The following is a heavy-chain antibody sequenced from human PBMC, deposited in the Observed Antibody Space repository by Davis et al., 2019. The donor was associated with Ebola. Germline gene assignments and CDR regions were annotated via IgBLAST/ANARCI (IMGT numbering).Heavy chain of an antibody. Sequence: ASVKVSCKASGYTFTNYYMHWVRQAPGQGLEWMGMINPNDGRTIYAQKFQGRVTVTRDTSTTTVYMDLSSLRSEDTAVYYCARAGGYCSGGSCYSEDYWGQGTLVTVSS. CDR3: ARAGGYCSGGSCYSEDY. V-gene: IGHV1-46*01. CDR1: GYTFTNYY. J-gene: IGHJ4*02. CDR2: INPNDGRT. D-gene: IGHD2-15*01.